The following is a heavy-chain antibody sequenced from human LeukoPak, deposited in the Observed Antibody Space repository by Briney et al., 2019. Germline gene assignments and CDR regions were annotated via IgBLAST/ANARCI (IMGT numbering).Heavy chain of an antibody. CDR3: ARSRPYSSSWYFFDY. D-gene: IGHD6-13*01. CDR2: IYYSGST. J-gene: IGHJ4*02. V-gene: IGHV4-59*08. CDR1: GGSISSYY. Sequence: KTSETLSLTCTVSGGSISSYYWRWIRQPPGKGLEWIGYIYYSGSTNYNPSLKSRVTISVDTSKNQFSLKLSSVTAADTAVYYCARSRPYSSSWYFFDYWGQGTLVTVSS.